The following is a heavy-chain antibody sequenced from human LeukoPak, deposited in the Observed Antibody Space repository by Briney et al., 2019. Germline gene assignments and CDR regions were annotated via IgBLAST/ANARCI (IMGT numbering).Heavy chain of an antibody. CDR1: GGSISSYY. Sequence: KPSETLSLTCTVSGGSISSYYWSWIRQPPGKGLEWIGYIYYSGSTNYNPSLKSRVTISVDTSKNQFSLKLSSVTAADTAVYYCARMAFSSWFFDYWGQGTLVTVSS. D-gene: IGHD6-13*01. CDR2: IYYSGST. J-gene: IGHJ4*02. CDR3: ARMAFSSWFFDY. V-gene: IGHV4-59*01.